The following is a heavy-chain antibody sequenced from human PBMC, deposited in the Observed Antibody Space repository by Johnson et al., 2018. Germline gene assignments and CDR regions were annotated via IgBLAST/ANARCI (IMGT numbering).Heavy chain of an antibody. D-gene: IGHD1-26*01. J-gene: IGHJ1*01. CDR1: GGSFSDYY. Sequence: QVRLQQWGAGLLKPSETLSLTCAVYGGSFSDYYWSWIREPPGKGLEWIGEINYSASTNYNPSRKSRVTISVDTSKNQFSLKLSSVIAADTAVYYCARAPLGATRTQYFQHWGQGTLVTVSS. V-gene: IGHV4-34*01. CDR3: ARAPLGATRTQYFQH. CDR2: INYSAST.